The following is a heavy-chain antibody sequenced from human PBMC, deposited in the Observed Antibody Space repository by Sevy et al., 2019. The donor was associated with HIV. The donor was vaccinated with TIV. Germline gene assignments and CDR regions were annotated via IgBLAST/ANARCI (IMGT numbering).Heavy chain of an antibody. CDR1: GGSISSGGYY. J-gene: IGHJ6*02. Sequence: SKTLSLTCTVSGGSISSGGYYWSWIRQHPGKGLEWIGYIYYSGSTYYNPSLKSRVTISVDTSKNQFSLKLSSVTAADTAVYYCARERRDTATGYYYYGMDVWGQGTTVTVSS. D-gene: IGHD5-18*01. CDR2: IYYSGST. V-gene: IGHV4-31*03. CDR3: ARERRDTATGYYYYGMDV.